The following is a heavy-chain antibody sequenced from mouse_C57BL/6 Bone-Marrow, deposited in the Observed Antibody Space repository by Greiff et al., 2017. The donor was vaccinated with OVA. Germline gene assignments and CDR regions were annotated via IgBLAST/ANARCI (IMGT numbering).Heavy chain of an antibody. CDR1: GYTFTSYW. V-gene: IGHV1-64*01. CDR2: IHPNSGST. D-gene: IGHD1-1*01. J-gene: IGHJ1*03. Sequence: QVQLQQPGAELVKPGASVKLSCKASGYTFTSYWMHWVKQRPGQGLEWIGMIHPNSGSTNYNEKFKSKATLTVDKSSSTAYMQLSSLTSEDSAVYYCARPITTVVALDFDVWGTGTTVTVSS. CDR3: ARPITTVVALDFDV.